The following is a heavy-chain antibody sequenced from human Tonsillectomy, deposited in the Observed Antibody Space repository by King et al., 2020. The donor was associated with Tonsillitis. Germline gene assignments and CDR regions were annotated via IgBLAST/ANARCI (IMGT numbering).Heavy chain of an antibody. CDR3: ARRGIINYGMDV. V-gene: IGHV1-69*01. CDR2: IIPIFGAT. D-gene: IGHD2-15*01. J-gene: IGHJ6*02. CDR1: GGTFNNYG. Sequence: QWQLVQSGAEVKKPGSSLKVSCKASGGTFNNYGISWVRQAPGQGLEWMGGIIPIFGATNYAQKFQGRVTITADESTRTAYMELSSLRSDDTAVYYCARRGIINYGMDVWGQGTTVIVSS.